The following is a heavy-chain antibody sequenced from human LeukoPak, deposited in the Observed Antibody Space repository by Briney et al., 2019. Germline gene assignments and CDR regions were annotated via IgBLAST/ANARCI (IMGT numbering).Heavy chain of an antibody. J-gene: IGHJ3*02. CDR1: GGSISSSSYY. V-gene: IGHV4-39*07. D-gene: IGHD3-3*01. CDR2: IYYSGST. CDR3: ARDLPYYDFWSGYSDSHAFDI. Sequence: SETLSLTCTVSGGSISSSSYYWGWIRQPPGKGLEWIGSIYYSGSTYYNPSLKSRVTISVDTSKNQFSLKLSSVTAADTAVYYCARDLPYYDFWSGYSDSHAFDIWGQGTMVTVSS.